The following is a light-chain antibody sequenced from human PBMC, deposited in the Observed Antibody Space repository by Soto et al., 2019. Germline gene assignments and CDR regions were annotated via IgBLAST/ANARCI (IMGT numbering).Light chain of an antibody. CDR1: SSNIGGNS. CDR3: GSWDSSLSAYV. CDR2: DDN. V-gene: IGLV1-51*01. J-gene: IGLJ1*01. Sequence: QSVMTQPPSVSAAPGQKATIPGSGSSSNIGGNSVSWYQQLPGTAPKLLIYDDNKRPSGIPDRFSGSKSGTSATLGITGFQTGDEADYYCGSWDSSLSAYVFGTGTKLTVL.